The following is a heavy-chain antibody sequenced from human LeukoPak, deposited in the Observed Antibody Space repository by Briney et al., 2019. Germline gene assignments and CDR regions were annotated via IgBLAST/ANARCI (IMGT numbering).Heavy chain of an antibody. J-gene: IGHJ4*02. D-gene: IGHD6-19*01. V-gene: IGHV4-59*01. CDR2: IYHTGST. Sequence: PSETLSLTCSVSGGPLTEYYWSWIRQPPGKGLEWIGYIYHTGSTNYSPSLKSRVTMSVDASRNQLSLKLVSVTAADTAVYYCARDRGSTGYYYLDSWGQGILVTVSS. CDR3: ARDRGSTGYYYLDS. CDR1: GGPLTEYY.